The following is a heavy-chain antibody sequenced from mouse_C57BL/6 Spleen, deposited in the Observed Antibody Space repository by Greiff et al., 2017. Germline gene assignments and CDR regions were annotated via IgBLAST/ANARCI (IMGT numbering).Heavy chain of an antibody. D-gene: IGHD1-1*01. J-gene: IGHJ4*01. V-gene: IGHV1-22*01. CDR3: ARSGIYYYGSSFPHAMDY. CDR1: GYTFTDYN. Sequence: EVKLQQSGPELVKPGASVKMSCKASGYTFTDYNMHWVKQSHGKSLEWIGYINPNNGGTSYNQKFKGKATLTVNKSSSTAYMELRSLTSEDSAVYYCARSGIYYYGSSFPHAMDYWGQGTSVTVSS. CDR2: INPNNGGT.